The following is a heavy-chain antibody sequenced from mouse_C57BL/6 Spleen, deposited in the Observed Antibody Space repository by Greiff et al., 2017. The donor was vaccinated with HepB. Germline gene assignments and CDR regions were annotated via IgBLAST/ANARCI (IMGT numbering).Heavy chain of an antibody. Sequence: VKLMESGAELARPGASVKLSCKASGYTFTSYGISWVKQRTGQGLEWIGEIYPRSGNTYYNEKFKGKATLTADKSSSTAYMELRSLTSEDSAVYFCARSGDGGAMDYWGQGTSVTVSS. CDR3: ARSGDGGAMDY. CDR2: IYPRSGNT. V-gene: IGHV1-81*01. D-gene: IGHD3-1*01. J-gene: IGHJ4*01. CDR1: GYTFTSYG.